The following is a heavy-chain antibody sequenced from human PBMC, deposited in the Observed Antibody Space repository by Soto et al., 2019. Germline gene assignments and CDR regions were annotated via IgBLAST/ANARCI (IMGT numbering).Heavy chain of an antibody. D-gene: IGHD3-10*01. Sequence: QVQLQEAGPGLVTHSQTLSLTCTVSGGSINSDDYYWTLIRQPPGKGREWSGYIFYNGYTYYNPSLQSGLSISIDSFKKLCSRKVTSVTAADTAVYYCASLRGSGTNYLFDYWGQGTLVSVTS. CDR1: GGSINSDDYY. CDR2: IFYNGYT. V-gene: IGHV4-31*03. CDR3: ASLRGSGTNYLFDY. J-gene: IGHJ4*02.